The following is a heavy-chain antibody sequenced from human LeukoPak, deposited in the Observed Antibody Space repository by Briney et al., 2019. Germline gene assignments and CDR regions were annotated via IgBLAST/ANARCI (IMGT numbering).Heavy chain of an antibody. J-gene: IGHJ4*02. Sequence: SGGSLRLSCAASGFAFSSYAMSWVRQTPGEGLEWVSAISGGGGSTYYADSVKGRFTISRDNSKDTLYLQMNSLRAEDTAVYYCAKDKRGGPYGVDYWGQGTLVTVSS. V-gene: IGHV3-23*01. CDR2: ISGGGGST. CDR3: AKDKRGGPYGVDY. CDR1: GFAFSSYA. D-gene: IGHD2-8*01.